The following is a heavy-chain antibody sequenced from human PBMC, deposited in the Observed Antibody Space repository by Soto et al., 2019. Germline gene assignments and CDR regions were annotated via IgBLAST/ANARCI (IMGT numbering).Heavy chain of an antibody. CDR1: GFTFDIYA. CDR3: AKELGGYSYGYELDH. J-gene: IGHJ4*02. CDR2: ISWNSGTR. D-gene: IGHD5-18*01. V-gene: IGHV3-9*01. Sequence: EVQLVDSGGGLVQPGRSLRLSCAASGFTFDIYAMHWVRQAPGKGLEWVASISWNSGTRGYADSVKGRFTISRDNAKNVVDLQMDSLRTEDTAFYYCAKELGGYSYGYELDHWGQGTLVAVSS.